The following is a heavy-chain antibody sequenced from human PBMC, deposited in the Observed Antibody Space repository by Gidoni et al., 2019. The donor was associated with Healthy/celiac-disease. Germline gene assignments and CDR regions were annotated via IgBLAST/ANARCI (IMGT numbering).Heavy chain of an antibody. Sequence: EVQLVETGGGLIQPGGSLRLSCAASGFTVSSTYMSWVRQAPGKGLEWVSVIYSGGSTYYADSVKGRFTISRDNSKNTLYLQMNSLRAEDTAVYYCARALMCSSTSCSYRDYYYGMDVWGQGTTVTVSS. V-gene: IGHV3-53*02. CDR1: GFTVSSTY. CDR3: ARALMCSSTSCSYRDYYYGMDV. J-gene: IGHJ6*02. CDR2: IYSGGST. D-gene: IGHD2-2*01.